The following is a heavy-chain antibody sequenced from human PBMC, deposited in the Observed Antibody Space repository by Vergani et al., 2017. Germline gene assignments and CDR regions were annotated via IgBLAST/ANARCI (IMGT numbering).Heavy chain of an antibody. Sequence: EVQLVESGGGVVRPGGCLRLSCAASGFTFDDYGMSWVRQAPGKGLEWVSGINWNGGSTGYADSVKGRFTISRDNAKNSLYLQMNSLRAEDTALYYCARERNAYYDFWSGYYTQYYFDYWGQGTLVTVSS. J-gene: IGHJ4*02. CDR2: INWNGGST. V-gene: IGHV3-20*04. CDR1: GFTFDDYG. D-gene: IGHD3-3*01. CDR3: ARERNAYYDFWSGYYTQYYFDY.